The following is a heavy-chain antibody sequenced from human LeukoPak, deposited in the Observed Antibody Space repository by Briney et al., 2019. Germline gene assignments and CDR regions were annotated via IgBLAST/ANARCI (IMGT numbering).Heavy chain of an antibody. Sequence: SETLSLTCTVSGGSISSYYWSWIRQPPGKGLEWIGYIYYSGSTNYNPSLKSRVTISVDTSKNQFSLKLSSVTAADTAVYYCAYVFLGYSYGYSFQHWGQGTLVTVSS. D-gene: IGHD5-18*01. CDR3: AYVFLGYSYGYSFQH. V-gene: IGHV4-59*01. J-gene: IGHJ1*01. CDR2: IYYSGST. CDR1: GGSISSYY.